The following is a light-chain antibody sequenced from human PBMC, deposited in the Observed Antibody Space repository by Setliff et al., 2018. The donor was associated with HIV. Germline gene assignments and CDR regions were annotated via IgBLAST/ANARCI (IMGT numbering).Light chain of an antibody. J-gene: IGLJ1*01. CDR2: EVS. CDR1: SSDVGGYNY. Sequence: QSVLTQPASVSGSPGQSITISCRGTSSDVGGYNYVSWYQQHPGKAPKLIISEVSKGPSGISSRFSGSKSGNTASLTISGLQTEDEADYYCCSYSGGSTLFVFGPGTKVTVL. V-gene: IGLV2-14*01. CDR3: CSYSGGSTLFV.